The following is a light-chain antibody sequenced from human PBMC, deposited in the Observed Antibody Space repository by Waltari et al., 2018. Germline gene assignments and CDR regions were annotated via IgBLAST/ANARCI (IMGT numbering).Light chain of an antibody. V-gene: IGKV3-20*01. Sequence: FVLTQSPGTLSLSPGERVTLSCRASQSVSSNYLAWYQQKPGQAPRLLIYDAANSASGIADRCSGSGSGTDFTLTISRLEPEDVAVYYCQQYGRSPWTFGQGTKVEIK. CDR1: QSVSSNY. CDR2: DAA. CDR3: QQYGRSPWT. J-gene: IGKJ1*01.